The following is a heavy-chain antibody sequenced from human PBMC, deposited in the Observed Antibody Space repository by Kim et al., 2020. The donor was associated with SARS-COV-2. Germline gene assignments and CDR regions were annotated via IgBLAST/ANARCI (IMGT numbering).Heavy chain of an antibody. J-gene: IGHJ5*02. V-gene: IGHV5-10-1*01. CDR3: ARHSYYGSGSYYGRGNWFDP. CDR2: IDPSDSYT. CDR1: GYSFTSYW. D-gene: IGHD3-10*01. Sequence: GESLKISCKGSGYSFTSYWISWVRQMPGKGLEWMGRIDPSDSYTNYIPSFQGHVTISADKSISTAYLQWSSLKASDTAMYYCARHSYYGSGSYYGRGNWFDPWVQGTLVTVSS.